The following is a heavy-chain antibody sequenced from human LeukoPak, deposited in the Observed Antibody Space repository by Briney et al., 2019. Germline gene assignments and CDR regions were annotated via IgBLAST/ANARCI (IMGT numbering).Heavy chain of an antibody. CDR1: GSTFSSYA. Sequence: PGGSLRLSCAASGSTFSSYAMNWVRQAPGKGLEWVSAISGSGGSTYYADSVKGRFTISRDNSKNTLYLQMNSLRAEDTAVYYCARALAVAGGYYYYMDVWGKGTTVTVSS. V-gene: IGHV3-23*01. CDR2: ISGSGGST. CDR3: ARALAVAGGYYYYMDV. D-gene: IGHD6-19*01. J-gene: IGHJ6*03.